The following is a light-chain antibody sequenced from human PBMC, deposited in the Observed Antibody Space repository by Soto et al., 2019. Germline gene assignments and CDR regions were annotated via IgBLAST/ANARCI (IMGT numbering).Light chain of an antibody. J-gene: IGLJ3*02. CDR2: DVT. Sequence: QSALTQPASVSGSPGQSITSSCAGSSSDIGAYNYVSWYQHHPGKAPKLMIYDVTNRPSGVSDRFSGSKSGNTASRTISGVQAEDEADYYCISYTSSRTFWVFGGGTKVTVL. CDR3: ISYTSSRTFWV. CDR1: SSDIGAYNY. V-gene: IGLV2-14*03.